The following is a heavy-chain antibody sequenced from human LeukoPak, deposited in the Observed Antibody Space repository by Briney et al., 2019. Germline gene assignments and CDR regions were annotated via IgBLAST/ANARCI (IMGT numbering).Heavy chain of an antibody. V-gene: IGHV4-59*11. J-gene: IGHJ3*02. D-gene: IGHD4-17*01. Sequence: PSETLSLTCTVSGGPIRSHYWSWIRQPPGKGLEWIGYIYYSGNTNYNPSLKSRVTISVDTSKNQLSLKVRSVTTADTAVYYCARDGNGDYDDAFDIWGQGTMVTVYS. CDR2: IYYSGNT. CDR1: GGPIRSHY. CDR3: ARDGNGDYDDAFDI.